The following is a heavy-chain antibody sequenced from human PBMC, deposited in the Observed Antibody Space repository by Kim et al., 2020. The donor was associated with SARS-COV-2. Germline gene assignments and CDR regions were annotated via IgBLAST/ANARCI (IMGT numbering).Heavy chain of an antibody. CDR2: IYGSESDA. J-gene: IGHJ4*02. V-gene: IGHV5-51*01. CDR3: ARLKYSGGHYDY. Sequence: GESLKISCKASGYNFANYWIGWVRQKPGKGLEWVGMIYGSESDATYSPSFNGLVTISADRITSTTSLQWNILQASDSGIYFCARLKYSGGHYDYWGQGTL. CDR1: GYNFANYW. D-gene: IGHD1-26*01.